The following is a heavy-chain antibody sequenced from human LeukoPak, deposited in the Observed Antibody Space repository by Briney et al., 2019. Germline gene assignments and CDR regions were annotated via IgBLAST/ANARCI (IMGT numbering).Heavy chain of an antibody. D-gene: IGHD3-3*01. CDR3: AKNSFYDFWSGYHFDY. Sequence: GGSLRLSCAASGFTFSSYAMSWVRQAPGKGLEWVSAISGSGGSTYYADSVKGRFTISRDNSKYTLYLQMNSLRAEDTAVYYCAKNSFYDFWSGYHFDYWGQGTLVAVSS. V-gene: IGHV3-23*01. CDR1: GFTFSSYA. J-gene: IGHJ4*02. CDR2: ISGSGGST.